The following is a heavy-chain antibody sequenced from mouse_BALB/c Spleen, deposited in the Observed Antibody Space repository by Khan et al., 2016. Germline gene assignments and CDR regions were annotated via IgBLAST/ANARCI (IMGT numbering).Heavy chain of an antibody. CDR3: ATYDGYLLDY. Sequence: EVQLQESGPSLVKPSQTLSLTCSVTGDSITSGYWNWIRKFPGNNLEYMGYISYSGSTYYNPSLKSRISITRDTYKHKYYLKLNSGTTEDTATYCCATYDGYLLDYWGQGTTLTVSS. V-gene: IGHV3-8*02. CDR1: GDSITSGY. D-gene: IGHD2-3*01. J-gene: IGHJ2*01. CDR2: ISYSGST.